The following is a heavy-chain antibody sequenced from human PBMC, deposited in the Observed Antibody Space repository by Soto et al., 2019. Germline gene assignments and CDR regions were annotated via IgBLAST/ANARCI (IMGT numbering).Heavy chain of an antibody. D-gene: IGHD3-10*01. CDR3: ARGGVWSHPGIDY. CDR1: GFTFSSYA. CDR2: ISYDGSNK. Sequence: GGSLRLSCAASGFTFSSYAMHWVRQAPGKGLEWVAVISYDGSNKYYADSVTGRFTISRDNSKNTRYLQMNSLIAEDTAVYYWARGGVWSHPGIDYWGQGTLVTVSS. J-gene: IGHJ4*02. V-gene: IGHV3-30-3*01.